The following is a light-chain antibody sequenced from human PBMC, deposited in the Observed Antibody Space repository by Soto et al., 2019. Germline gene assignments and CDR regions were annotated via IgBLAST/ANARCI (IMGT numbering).Light chain of an antibody. CDR3: LLYYGGQLGV. CDR1: TGAVTSGYY. CDR2: STS. J-gene: IGLJ2*01. V-gene: IGLV7-43*01. Sequence: QTVVTQEPSLTVSPGGTVTLTCASSTGAVTSGYYPNWFQQKPGQAPRALIYSTSNKYSWTPARSSGSLLGGKAALTLSGVQPEDEAEYYCLLYYGGQLGVFGGGTKVTVL.